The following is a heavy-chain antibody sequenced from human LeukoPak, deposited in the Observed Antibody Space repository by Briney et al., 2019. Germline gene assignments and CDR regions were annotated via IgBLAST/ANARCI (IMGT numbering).Heavy chain of an antibody. D-gene: IGHD3-16*01. J-gene: IGHJ5*02. CDR3: AGNLSVPGPGWFDP. V-gene: IGHV4-59*01. CDR2: VYYSGST. Sequence: SETLSLTCTVSGGSISTYYWTWIRQPPGKGLEGIGHVYYSGSTNYNPSLKSRVTISVDTSKNQFSLNLNSVAAADTAMYYCAGNLSVPGPGWFDPWGQGTLVTVSS. CDR1: GGSISTYY.